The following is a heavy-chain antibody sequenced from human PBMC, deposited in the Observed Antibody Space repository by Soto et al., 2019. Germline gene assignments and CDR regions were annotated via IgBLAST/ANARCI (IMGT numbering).Heavy chain of an antibody. CDR3: ARGGYCSSTSCATYYDFWSGSYYYYGMDV. J-gene: IGHJ6*02. CDR2: ISAYNGNT. D-gene: IGHD3-3*01. V-gene: IGHV1-18*01. CDR1: GYTFTSYG. Sequence: VSCKASGYTFTSYGISWVRQAPGQGLEWMGWISAYNGNTNYAQKLQGRVTMTTDTSTSTAYMELRSLRSDDTAVYYCARGGYCSSTSCATYYDFWSGSYYYYGMDVWGQGTTVTVSS.